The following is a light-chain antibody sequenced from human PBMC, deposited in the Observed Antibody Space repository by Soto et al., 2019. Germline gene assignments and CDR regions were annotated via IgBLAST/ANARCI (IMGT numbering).Light chain of an antibody. Sequence: EIVMTQSPATLSVSPGERATLSCRASHSVSSNLAWYQQKPGQAPRLLIDGASSRATGIPARFSGSGSGTEFTLIISSLQSEDFAVYYCQDYSDWPTWTFGQGTKVDIK. J-gene: IGKJ1*01. CDR2: GAS. CDR1: HSVSSN. CDR3: QDYSDWPTWT. V-gene: IGKV3-15*01.